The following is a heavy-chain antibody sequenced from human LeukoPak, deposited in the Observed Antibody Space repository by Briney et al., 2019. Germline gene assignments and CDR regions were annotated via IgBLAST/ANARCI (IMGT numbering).Heavy chain of an antibody. CDR2: INPSGSFT. V-gene: IGHV3-74*01. D-gene: IGHD3-10*01. Sequence: GGSLRLTCAASGFTFSSNWMHWVRQVPGKGLVWVSLINPSGSFTTYADSVKGRFTISRDNAKNRLYMQMNSLRVEDTAVYYCARDMIRGVVNNWGQGALVTVSS. CDR1: GFTFSSNW. CDR3: ARDMIRGVVNN. J-gene: IGHJ4*02.